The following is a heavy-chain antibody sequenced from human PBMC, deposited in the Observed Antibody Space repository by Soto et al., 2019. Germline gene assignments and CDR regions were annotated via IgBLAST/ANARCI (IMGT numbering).Heavy chain of an antibody. Sequence: EVQLVESGGGLVQPGGSLRLSCAASGFTFSSYSINWVRQAPGKGLEWVSYISSSRSTIYYADSVKGRFTISRDNATNSLYLQMNSLRAEDTAVYYCARDLRVPAANTRYYWYFDLWGRGTLVTVSS. CDR1: GFTFSSYS. D-gene: IGHD2-2*01. CDR2: ISSSRSTI. V-gene: IGHV3-48*01. J-gene: IGHJ2*01. CDR3: ARDLRVPAANTRYYWYFDL.